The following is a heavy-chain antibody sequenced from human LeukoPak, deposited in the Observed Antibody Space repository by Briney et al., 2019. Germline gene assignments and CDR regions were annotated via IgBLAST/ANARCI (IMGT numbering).Heavy chain of an antibody. V-gene: IGHV1-8*01. CDR2: MNPNSGNT. J-gene: IGHJ4*02. D-gene: IGHD3-22*01. CDR3: ARGRGLTYYYDSSGYYYAY. CDR1: GYTFISYD. Sequence: ASVKVSCKASGYTFISYDINWVRQATGQGLEWMGWMNPNSGNTGYAQKFQGRVTMTRNTSIGTAYMELSSLRSEDTAVYYCARGRGLTYYYDSSGYYYAYWGQGTLVTVSS.